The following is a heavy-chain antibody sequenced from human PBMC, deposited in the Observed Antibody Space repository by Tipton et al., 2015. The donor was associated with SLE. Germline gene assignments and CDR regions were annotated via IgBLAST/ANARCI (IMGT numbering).Heavy chain of an antibody. D-gene: IGHD5-12*01. J-gene: IGHJ4*02. Sequence: QLVQSGAEVKKPGASVKVSCKASGYTFSSHGISWVRQAPGQGLEWMGRIIPILGIANYAQKFQGRVTITADKSTSTAYMELSSLRSEDTAVYYCARRGDDRGSDYVINYWGQGTLVTVSS. CDR3: ARRGDDRGSDYVINY. CDR2: IIPILGIA. CDR1: GYTFSSHG. V-gene: IGHV1-69*09.